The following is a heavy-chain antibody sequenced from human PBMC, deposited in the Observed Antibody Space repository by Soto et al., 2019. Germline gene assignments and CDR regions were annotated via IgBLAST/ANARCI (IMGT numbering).Heavy chain of an antibody. V-gene: IGHV4-39*02. CDR3: ARCRGPRTGTSCYYSFAP. CDR1: GGSIRSSSYY. D-gene: IGHD2-2*01. Sequence: SETLSLTCTVSGGSIRSSSYYGGWIRQPPGKGLEWLATVYHSGSTYYNPSLKSRLSLAVDTSKNHFSLKLNSVTAADTAVYYRARCRGPRTGTSCYYSFAPWGKGTLVT. J-gene: IGHJ5*02. CDR2: VYHSGST.